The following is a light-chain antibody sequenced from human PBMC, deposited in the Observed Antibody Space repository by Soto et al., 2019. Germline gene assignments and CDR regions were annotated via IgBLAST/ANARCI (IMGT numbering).Light chain of an antibody. J-gene: IGKJ4*01. V-gene: IGKV1-9*01. CDR1: QGISSY. CDR2: AAS. Sequence: DIQLTQSPSFLSASVGDRVTITCRASQGISSYLAWYQQKPGKAPKLLIYAASTLRSGVPSRFSGSGSVTEFTLTLISLHPEDFASYYGQQLNSYPPLTFGGGTKLEIK. CDR3: QQLNSYPPLT.